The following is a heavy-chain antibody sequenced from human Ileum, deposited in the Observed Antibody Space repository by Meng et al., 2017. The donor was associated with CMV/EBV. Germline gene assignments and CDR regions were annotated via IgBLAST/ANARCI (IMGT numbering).Heavy chain of an antibody. V-gene: IGHV4-59*01. J-gene: IGHJ5*02. Sequence: SETLSLTCTVSGDSIRTYWWSWIRQSPGKGLEWIGYIHHSGTTNHNPSLRSRVIMSVDTSNNQFSLRLTSVNAADTAVYYCARDSYHYGSSTYNWFDPWGQGILVTVSS. D-gene: IGHD3-10*01. CDR2: IHHSGTT. CDR1: GDSIRTYW. CDR3: ARDSYHYGSSTYNWFDP.